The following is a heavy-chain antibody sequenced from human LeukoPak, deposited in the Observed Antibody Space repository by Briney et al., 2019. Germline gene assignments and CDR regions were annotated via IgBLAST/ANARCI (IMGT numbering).Heavy chain of an antibody. D-gene: IGHD6-13*01. V-gene: IGHV3-30-3*01. CDR2: ISYDGSNK. J-gene: IGHJ4*02. CDR3: ARGEQQQLGLSPIDY. CDR1: GFTFSSYA. Sequence: PGGSLRLSCAASGFTFSSYAMHWVRQAPGKGLEWVAVISYDGSNKYYADSVKGRFTISRDNSKNTLYLQMNSLRAEDTAVYYCARGEQQQLGLSPIDYWGQGTPVTVSS.